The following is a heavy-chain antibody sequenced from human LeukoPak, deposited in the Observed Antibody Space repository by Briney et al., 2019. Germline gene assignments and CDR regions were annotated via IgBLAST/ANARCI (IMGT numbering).Heavy chain of an antibody. CDR1: GYTFIVYY. J-gene: IGHJ3*02. V-gene: IGHV1-2*02. Sequence: ASVKVSCKASGYTFIVYYMYWVRQAPGRGLEWMGWINPNSGVTNYAQKFEGRVTMTRDTSISAAYMELSGLTSDDTAVYYCARGDSSNWYRAFDTWGQGTMVTVSS. CDR3: ARGDSSNWYRAFDT. CDR2: INPNSGVT. D-gene: IGHD6-13*01.